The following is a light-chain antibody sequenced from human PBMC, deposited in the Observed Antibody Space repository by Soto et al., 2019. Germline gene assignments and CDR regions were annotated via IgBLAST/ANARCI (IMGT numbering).Light chain of an antibody. CDR2: GAS. CDR1: QSVSSN. CDR3: QQYNNWPPT. V-gene: IGKV3-15*01. J-gene: IGKJ5*01. Sequence: EIVMTQSPATLSVSPGERATLSCRASQSVSSNLAWYQQKPGQAPRLLIYGASTRATGIPARFSGSGSGTEFTLTSSSLQSVDFAGYYCQQYNNWPPTFGQGTRLEIK.